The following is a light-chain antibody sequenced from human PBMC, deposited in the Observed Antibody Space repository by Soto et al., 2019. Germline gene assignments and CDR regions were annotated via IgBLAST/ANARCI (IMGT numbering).Light chain of an antibody. Sequence: QSALTQPASVSGSPGQSITISSTGTSSEVGGYNYVSWYQQHPGKAPKLMIYDVSNRPSGVSNRFSGSKSGNTASLTISGLQAEDEADYYCSSYTSSSTLVFGGGTKLTVL. CDR2: DVS. CDR3: SSYTSSSTLV. CDR1: SSEVGGYNY. V-gene: IGLV2-14*01. J-gene: IGLJ2*01.